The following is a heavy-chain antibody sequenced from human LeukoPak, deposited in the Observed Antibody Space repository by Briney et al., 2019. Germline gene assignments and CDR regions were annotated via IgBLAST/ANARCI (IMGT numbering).Heavy chain of an antibody. Sequence: ASVKVSCKVSGYTLTELSMHWVRQAPGKGLEWMGVFDPEDGETIYAQKFQGRVTMTEDTSTDTAYMELSSLRSEDTAVYYCATLPGGWLVQDYWGQGTLVTVSS. J-gene: IGHJ4*02. CDR2: FDPEDGET. CDR1: GYTLTELS. D-gene: IGHD6-19*01. V-gene: IGHV1-24*01. CDR3: ATLPGGWLVQDY.